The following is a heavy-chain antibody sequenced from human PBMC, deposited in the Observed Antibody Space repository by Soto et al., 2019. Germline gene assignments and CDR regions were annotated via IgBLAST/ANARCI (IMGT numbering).Heavy chain of an antibody. J-gene: IGHJ4*02. CDR1: GGSISSGGYY. D-gene: IGHD3-9*01. CDR3: ARAPYDILTGYYTCYFDY. Sequence: SETLSLTCTVSGGSISSGGYYWSWIRQHPGKGLEWIGYIYYSGSTYYNPSLKSRVTISVDTSKNQFSLKLSSVTAADTAVYYCARAPYDILTGYYTCYFDYWGQGTLVTVSS. CDR2: IYYSGST. V-gene: IGHV4-31*03.